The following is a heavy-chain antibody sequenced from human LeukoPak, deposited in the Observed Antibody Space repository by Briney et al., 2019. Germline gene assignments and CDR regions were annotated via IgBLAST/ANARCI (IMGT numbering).Heavy chain of an antibody. V-gene: IGHV1-69*04. CDR2: IIPILGIA. Sequence: SVKVSCRASGGTFISYAISWERQAHGQGLEWMGRIIPILGIANYAQKFQGRVTITADKTTSTAYMELSSLRSEDTAVYYCARLTGYSSGYHDYWGQGTLVTVSS. CDR1: GGTFISYA. CDR3: ARLTGYSSGYHDY. J-gene: IGHJ4*02. D-gene: IGHD6-19*01.